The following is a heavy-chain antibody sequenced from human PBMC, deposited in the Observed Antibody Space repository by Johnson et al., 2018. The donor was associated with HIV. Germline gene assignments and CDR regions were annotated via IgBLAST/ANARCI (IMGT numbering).Heavy chain of an antibody. CDR1: GFTFSSYA. J-gene: IGHJ3*02. CDR3: ARGLGAAAGAFDI. V-gene: IGHV3-30-3*01. D-gene: IGHD6-13*01. Sequence: QVQLVESGGGVVQPGRSLRLSCVASGFTFSSYAMHWVRQAPGKGLEWVTVISYDGANKYYADSVKGRFTISRDNSKNTLYLQMNSLRAEDTAVYYCARGLGAAAGAFDIWGQGTMVSVSS. CDR2: ISYDGANK.